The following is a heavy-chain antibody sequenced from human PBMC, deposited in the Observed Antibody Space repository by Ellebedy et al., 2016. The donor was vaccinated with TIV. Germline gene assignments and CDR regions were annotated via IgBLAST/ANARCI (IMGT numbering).Heavy chain of an antibody. Sequence: SETLSLTCTVSGGSLSSSPYYWGWIRQSPGKGLEWIGTVYYAGNTYYNPSLKSRVTISVDTSMNRFSLDLYSVTAAETAVYYCARNVLIFTFDKWYSDLWGRGTLVTVSS. V-gene: IGHV4-39*01. CDR2: VYYAGNT. CDR1: GGSLSSSPYY. CDR3: ARNVLIFTFDKWYSDL. J-gene: IGHJ2*01. D-gene: IGHD3/OR15-3a*01.